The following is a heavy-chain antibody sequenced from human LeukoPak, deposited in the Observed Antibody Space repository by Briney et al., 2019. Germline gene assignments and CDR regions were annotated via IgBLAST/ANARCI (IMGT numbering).Heavy chain of an antibody. CDR1: GFTVSSNY. Sequence: PGGSLRLSCAASGFTVSSNYMSWVRQAPGKGPEWVSVIYSGGSTYYADSVKGRFTISRDNSKNTLYLQMNSLRAEDTAVYYCARARGQYYFDYWGQGTLVTVSS. J-gene: IGHJ4*02. V-gene: IGHV3-53*01. CDR3: ARARGQYYFDY. D-gene: IGHD6-19*01. CDR2: IYSGGST.